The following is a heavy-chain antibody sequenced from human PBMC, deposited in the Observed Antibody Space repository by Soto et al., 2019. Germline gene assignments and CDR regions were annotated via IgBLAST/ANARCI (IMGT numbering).Heavy chain of an antibody. J-gene: IGHJ4*02. Sequence: GGSLRLSCVASGFAFSTYGIHWVRQAPGKGLEWVAVIWYDGSIKYYADSVKGRFTISRDNSKNTLYLQMNSLRADDTAVYYCARRTGRFDDWGQGTTVTVAS. CDR1: GFAFSTYG. D-gene: IGHD2-8*02. CDR3: ARRTGRFDD. CDR2: IWYDGSIK. V-gene: IGHV3-33*01.